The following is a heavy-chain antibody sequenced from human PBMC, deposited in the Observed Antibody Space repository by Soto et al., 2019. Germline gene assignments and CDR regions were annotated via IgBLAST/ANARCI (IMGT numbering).Heavy chain of an antibody. J-gene: IGHJ5*02. V-gene: IGHV2-5*01. D-gene: IGHD5-18*01. Sequence: SCLRLENRRVAKELPSTFSGYPLTKNEVGVGWIRQPPGKALEWLTLIYWNDDKRYSPSLKTRLTITKDTSKNQVVLTMTNMDPVDTATYYCAHIRVITPSAIHTENWFDPWGQGTLVTVS. CDR2: IYWNDDK. CDR1: GYPLTKNEVG. CDR3: AHIRVITPSAIHTENWFDP.